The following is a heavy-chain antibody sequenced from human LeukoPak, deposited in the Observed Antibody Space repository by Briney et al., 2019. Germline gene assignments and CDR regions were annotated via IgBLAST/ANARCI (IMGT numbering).Heavy chain of an antibody. CDR2: IVVGSGNT. Sequence: GTSVKVSCKASGFTFTSSAMQWVRQARGQRLEWIGWIVVGSGNTNYAQKFQERVTITRDMSTSTAYMELSSLRSEDTAVYYCAAPYYYDSSGRGGYYYYYMDVWGKGTTVTVSS. CDR3: AAPYYYDSSGRGGYYYYYMDV. V-gene: IGHV1-58*02. D-gene: IGHD3-22*01. J-gene: IGHJ6*03. CDR1: GFTFTSSA.